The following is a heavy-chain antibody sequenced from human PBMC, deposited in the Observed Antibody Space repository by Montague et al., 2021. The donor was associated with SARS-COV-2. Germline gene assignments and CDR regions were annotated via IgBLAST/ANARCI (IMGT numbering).Heavy chain of an antibody. D-gene: IGHD3-10*01. CDR2: IYFLGNT. CDR1: GDSVSNDRYY. J-gene: IGHJ5*02. V-gene: IGHV4-39*01. Sequence: SETLSLTCTVSGDSVSNDRYYWGRIRQSPGKGLAWIGTIYFLGNTYSTPTLKIRVTMSIDTSKNKLPLRLTSATASDTAISYCARSARIRGVFTAWFDPWGQGTLVTVSS. CDR3: ARSARIRGVFTAWFDP.